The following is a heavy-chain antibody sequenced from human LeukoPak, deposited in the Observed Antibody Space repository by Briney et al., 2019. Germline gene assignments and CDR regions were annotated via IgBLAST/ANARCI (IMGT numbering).Heavy chain of an antibody. CDR3: ARDRHQYDFWSGYPLGAFDI. CDR2: INHDGSEK. V-gene: IGHV3-7*01. Sequence: GGSLRLSCAASGFTFSSYWMSWVRQAPGKGLEGVANINHDGSEKYYVDSVKGRFTISRDNAKNSLYLQMNSLRAEDTAVYYCARDRHQYDFWSGYPLGAFDIWGQGTMVTVSS. D-gene: IGHD3-3*01. J-gene: IGHJ3*02. CDR1: GFTFSSYW.